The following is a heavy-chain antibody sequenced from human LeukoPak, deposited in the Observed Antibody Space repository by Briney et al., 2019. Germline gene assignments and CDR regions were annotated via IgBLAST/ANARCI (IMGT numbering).Heavy chain of an antibody. CDR1: GGSISSSSYY. CDR3: ARAGTPIPAGWYCSGGSCYLDAFDI. Sequence: SETLSLTCTVSGGSISSSSYYWSWIRQPAGKGLEWIGRIYTSGSSNYNPSLKSRVTMSVDTSKNQFSLKLSSVTAADTAVYYCARAGTPIPAGWYCSGGSCYLDAFDIWGQGTMVTVSS. V-gene: IGHV4-61*02. D-gene: IGHD2-15*01. CDR2: IYTSGSS. J-gene: IGHJ3*02.